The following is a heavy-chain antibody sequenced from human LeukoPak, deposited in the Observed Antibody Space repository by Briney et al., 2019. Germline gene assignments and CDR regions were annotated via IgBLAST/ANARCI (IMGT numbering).Heavy chain of an antibody. J-gene: IGHJ4*02. CDR1: GYTFTGYY. V-gene: IGHV1-2*02. CDR2: INPNSGGT. Sequence: PSVKVSCKASGYTFTGYYMHWVRQAPGQGLERMGWINPNSGGTNYAQKFQGRVTMTRDTSISTAYMERSRLRSDDTAVYYCASFNDYGDYVFDYWGQGTLVTVSS. D-gene: IGHD4-17*01. CDR3: ASFNDYGDYVFDY.